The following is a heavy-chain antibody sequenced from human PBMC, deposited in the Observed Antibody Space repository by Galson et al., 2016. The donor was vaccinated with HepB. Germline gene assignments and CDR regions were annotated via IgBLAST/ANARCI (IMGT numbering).Heavy chain of an antibody. J-gene: IGHJ4*02. CDR1: GGSITSGGFS. CDR3: ARAPRGYYDSNGYLGYFDY. CDR2: IFNSRTT. D-gene: IGHD3-22*01. V-gene: IGHV4-30-2*01. Sequence: LSLTCAVSGGSITSGGFSWNWIRQTPEKGLEWIAYIFNSRTTYYNPSLRSRVTISLDRSTNHFSLRLSSVTAADTALYYCARAPRGYYDSNGYLGYFDYWGQGIMVIVSS.